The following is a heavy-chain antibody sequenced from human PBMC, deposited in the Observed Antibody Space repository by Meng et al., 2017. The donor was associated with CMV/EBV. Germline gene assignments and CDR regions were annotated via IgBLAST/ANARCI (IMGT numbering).Heavy chain of an antibody. D-gene: IGHD3-3*01. CDR1: GYTFTSYD. J-gene: IGHJ5*02. V-gene: IGHV1-8*03. Sequence: ASVKVSCKASGYTFTSYDINWVRQATGQGLEWMGWMNPNSGNTGYAQKFQGRVTITRNTSISTAYMELSSLRSEDTAVYYCARVGIYYDFWSGSPTGGWFDPWGQGTLVTVPS. CDR3: ARVGIYYDFWSGSPTGGWFDP. CDR2: MNPNSGNT.